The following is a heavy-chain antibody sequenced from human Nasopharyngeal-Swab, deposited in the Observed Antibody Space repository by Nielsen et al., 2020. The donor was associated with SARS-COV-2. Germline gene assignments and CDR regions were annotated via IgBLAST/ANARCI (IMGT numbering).Heavy chain of an antibody. Sequence: GGSLRLSCAASGFSFSIYWMHWVRQPPGKGLVWFSGISSDEGTTTYADSVKGRFTISRDNTKNTLYLQMNSLRAEDTAVYYCARDSPWQELDYWGQGTLVTVSS. D-gene: IGHD1-1*01. J-gene: IGHJ4*02. V-gene: IGHV3-74*01. CDR2: ISSDEGTT. CDR1: GFSFSIYW. CDR3: ARDSPWQELDY.